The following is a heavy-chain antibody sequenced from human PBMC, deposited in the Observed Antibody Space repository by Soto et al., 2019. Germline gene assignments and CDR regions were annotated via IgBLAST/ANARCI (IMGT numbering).Heavy chain of an antibody. D-gene: IGHD2-15*01. V-gene: IGHV3-13*05. CDR1: GFTFSAYD. J-gene: IGHJ6*02. CDR3: ARAYSGRLPRRADYYFAMDV. Sequence: PGGSLRLSCAASGFTFSAYDIHWVRQTTGKGLEWVSAIGAADDPYYLGSVKGRFTISRENAKNSLYLQMNSLRAEDTAVYYCARAYSGRLPRRADYYFAMDVWGQGTTVTVSS. CDR2: IGAADDP.